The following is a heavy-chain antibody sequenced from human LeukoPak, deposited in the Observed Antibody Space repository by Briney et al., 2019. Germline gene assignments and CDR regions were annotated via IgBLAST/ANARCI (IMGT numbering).Heavy chain of an antibody. V-gene: IGHV3-30*04. J-gene: IGHJ5*02. D-gene: IGHD3-9*01. CDR3: ARGEEGLRHFDWFLGH. Sequence: GGSLRLSCAASGFIFSTYTMHWVRQAPGKGLEWVAVISYDGSNKYYTDSVKGRFIISRDNSKNTLYLQMNSLRTEDTAVYYCARGEEGLRHFDWFLGHWGQGTPVTVSS. CDR2: ISYDGSNK. CDR1: GFIFSTYT.